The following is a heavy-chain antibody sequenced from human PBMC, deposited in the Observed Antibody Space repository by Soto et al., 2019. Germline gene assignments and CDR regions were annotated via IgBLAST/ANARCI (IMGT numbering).Heavy chain of an antibody. CDR2: IYYSGST. J-gene: IGHJ5*02. V-gene: IGHV4-59*01. D-gene: IGHD3-9*01. CDR1: GGSISSYY. CDR3: ARVRWDLYYEILTGYYGAWFDP. Sequence: PSETLSLTCTVSGGSISSYYWSWIRQPPGKGLAWIGYIYYSGSTNYNPSLKSRVTISVDTSKNQSSLKLSSVTAADTAVYYCARVRWDLYYEILTGYYGAWFDPWGQGTLVTVSS.